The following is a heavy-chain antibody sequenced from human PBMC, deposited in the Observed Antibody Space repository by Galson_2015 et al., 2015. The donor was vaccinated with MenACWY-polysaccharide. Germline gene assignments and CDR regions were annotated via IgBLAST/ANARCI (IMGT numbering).Heavy chain of an antibody. D-gene: IGHD3-3*01. J-gene: IGHJ5*02. Sequence: SLRLSCAASGFTFSSYGMHWVRQAPGKGLEWVAVISYDGSNKYYADSVKGRFTISRDNSKNTLYLQMNSLRAEDTAVYYCAKGSYDFWSGYVNWFDPWGRGTLVTVSS. CDR3: AKGSYDFWSGYVNWFDP. V-gene: IGHV3-30*18. CDR1: GFTFSSYG. CDR2: ISYDGSNK.